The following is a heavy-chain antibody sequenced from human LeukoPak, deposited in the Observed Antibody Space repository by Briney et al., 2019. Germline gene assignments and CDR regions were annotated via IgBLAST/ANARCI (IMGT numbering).Heavy chain of an antibody. CDR2: ISGSGTST. CDR1: GFTFSSYA. V-gene: IGHV3-23*01. J-gene: IGHJ4*02. Sequence: GGSLRLSCAASGFTFSSYAMSWVRQAPGKGLEWVSAISGSGTSTYYADSVKGRFTISRDNSKNTLYLQMNSLRAEDTAVYYCAKVMTGRYFDWLLPLDYWGQGTLVTVSS. CDR3: AKVMTGRYFDWLLPLDY. D-gene: IGHD3-9*01.